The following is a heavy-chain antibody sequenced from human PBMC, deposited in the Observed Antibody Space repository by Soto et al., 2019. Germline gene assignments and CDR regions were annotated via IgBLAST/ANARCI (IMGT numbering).Heavy chain of an antibody. CDR2: IIDSGGST. J-gene: IGHJ6*02. CDR3: GKGRSYYYYGVDV. V-gene: IGHV3-23*01. CDR1: GFTFSNYW. Sequence: PGGSLRLSCAASGFTFSNYWMTWVRQAPGKGLEWVSDIIDSGGSTYYADSVKGRFTISRDNSKSTLYLQMNSLRAEDTAVYYCGKGRSYYYYGVDVWGQGTTVTVSS.